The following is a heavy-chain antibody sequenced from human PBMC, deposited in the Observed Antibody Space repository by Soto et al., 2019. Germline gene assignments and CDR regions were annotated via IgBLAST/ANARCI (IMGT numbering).Heavy chain of an antibody. CDR3: ARGGGGNDYVLGSWRPFGF. J-gene: IGHJ4*02. CDR1: GESFRDYY. CDR2: INYSGNT. V-gene: IGHV4-34*01. D-gene: IGHD3-16*01. Sequence: QVHLQQWGAGVLKPSETLSLTCAVYGESFRDYYWSWIRQPPGMGLEWIGEINYSGNTNYNPSLKWRVTITLDNSHNQCSPKLTSVAAADTAVYYCARGGGGNDYVLGSWRPFGFWGQGTLVTVSS.